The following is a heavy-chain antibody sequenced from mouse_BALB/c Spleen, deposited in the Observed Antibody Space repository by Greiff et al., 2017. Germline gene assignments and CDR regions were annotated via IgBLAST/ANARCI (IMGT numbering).Heavy chain of an antibody. V-gene: IGHV2-9*02. J-gene: IGHJ3*01. CDR1: GFSLTSYG. Sequence: VQGVESGPGLVAPSQSLSITCTVSGFSLTSYGVHWVRQPPGKGLEWLGVIWAGGSTNYNSALMSRLSISKDNSKSQVFLKMNSLQTDDTAMYYCARDGRWDRDGWFAYWGQGTLVTVSA. CDR3: ARDGRWDRDGWFAY. CDR2: IWAGGST. D-gene: IGHD3-3*01.